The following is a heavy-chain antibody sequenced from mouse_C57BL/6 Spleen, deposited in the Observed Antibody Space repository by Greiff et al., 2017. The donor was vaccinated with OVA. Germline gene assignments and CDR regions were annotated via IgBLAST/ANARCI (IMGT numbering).Heavy chain of an antibody. D-gene: IGHD1-1*01. V-gene: IGHV1-15*01. Sequence: QVQLKQSGAELVRPGASVTLSCKASGYTFTDYEMHWVKQTPVHGLEWIGAIDPETGGTAYNQKFKGKAILTADKSSSTAYMELRSLTSEDSAVYYCTRLLRNWYFDVWGTGTTVTVSS. CDR2: IDPETGGT. CDR1: GYTFTDYE. CDR3: TRLLRNWYFDV. J-gene: IGHJ1*03.